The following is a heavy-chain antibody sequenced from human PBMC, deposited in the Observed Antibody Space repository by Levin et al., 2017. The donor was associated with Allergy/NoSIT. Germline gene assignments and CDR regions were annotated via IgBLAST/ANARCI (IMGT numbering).Heavy chain of an antibody. D-gene: IGHD3-22*01. Sequence: GESLKISCAASGFTFSSYAMSWVRQAPGKGLEWVSAISGSGGSTYYADSVKGRFTISRDNSKNTLYLQMNSLRDEDTAVYYCAKDKGTYYYDSSGYYYVTYFDYWGQGTLVTVSS. CDR2: ISGSGGST. CDR3: AKDKGTYYYDSSGYYYVTYFDY. J-gene: IGHJ4*02. CDR1: GFTFSSYA. V-gene: IGHV3-23*01.